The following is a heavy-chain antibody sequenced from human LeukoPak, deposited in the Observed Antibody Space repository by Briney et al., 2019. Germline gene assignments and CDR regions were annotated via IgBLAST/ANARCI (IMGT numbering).Heavy chain of an antibody. Sequence: SVKLSCKASGGTFSRYSISWVRPAPGQGLEWMGGILPLFGTANYAQTFEGRFTLSADESTRTVYMEVSSMRSEDTAVYYWARAAGGYSGYVYYYYMDVWGKGKTVTISS. J-gene: IGHJ6*03. D-gene: IGHD5-12*01. V-gene: IGHV1-69*13. CDR3: ARAAGGYSGYVYYYYMDV. CDR1: GGTFSRYS. CDR2: ILPLFGTA.